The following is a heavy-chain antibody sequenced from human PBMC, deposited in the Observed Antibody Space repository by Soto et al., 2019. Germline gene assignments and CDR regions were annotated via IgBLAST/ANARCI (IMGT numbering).Heavy chain of an antibody. CDR3: ARKGGLLWFGESHDAFDI. V-gene: IGHV1-8*01. Sequence: ASVKVSCKASGYTFTSYDINWVRQATGQGLEWMGWMNPNSGNTGYAQKFQGRVTMTRNTSISTAYMELSSLRSEDTAVYYCARKGGLLWFGESHDAFDIWGQGTMVTVSS. CDR2: MNPNSGNT. D-gene: IGHD3-10*01. J-gene: IGHJ3*02. CDR1: GYTFTSYD.